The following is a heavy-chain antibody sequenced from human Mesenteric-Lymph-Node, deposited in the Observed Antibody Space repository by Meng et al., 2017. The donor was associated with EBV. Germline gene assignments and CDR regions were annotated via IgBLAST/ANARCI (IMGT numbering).Heavy chain of an antibody. CDR1: GDSVSSSSAA. J-gene: IGHJ2*01. CDR3: ARGATSVFDL. V-gene: IGHV6-1*01. Sequence: QVQLQQSGPGLVKPSRXPSLTCXISGDSVSSSSAAWTWIRQSPSRGLEWLGRTYYRSKWYNDYAVFVKSRITINPDTSKNQFSLQLNSVTPEDTAVYYCARGATSVFDLGGRGTLVTVSS. CDR2: TYYRSKWYN.